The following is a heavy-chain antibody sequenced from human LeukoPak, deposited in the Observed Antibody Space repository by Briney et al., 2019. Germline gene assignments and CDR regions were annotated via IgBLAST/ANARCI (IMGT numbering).Heavy chain of an antibody. Sequence: GASVKVSCKASGYTFNTYGISWVRQAPGQGLEWVGWISANDGDTNYAQKLQGRVSMTTDTSTSTAYMELRSLRSDDTAVYYCARVTVVITKYFDYWGQGTLVTVSS. J-gene: IGHJ4*02. V-gene: IGHV1-18*01. CDR1: GYTFNTYG. D-gene: IGHD3-22*01. CDR3: ARVTVVITKYFDY. CDR2: ISANDGDT.